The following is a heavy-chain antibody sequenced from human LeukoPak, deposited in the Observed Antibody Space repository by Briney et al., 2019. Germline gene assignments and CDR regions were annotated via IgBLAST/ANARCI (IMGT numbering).Heavy chain of an antibody. CDR1: GGSFSGYY. D-gene: IGHD3-10*01. V-gene: IGHV4-34*01. CDR2: INHSGST. Sequence: SETLSLTCAVYGGSFSGYYWSWIRQPPGKGLEWVGEINHSGSTNYNPSLKSRVTISVDTSKNQFSLKLSSVTAADTAVYYCARGGYYGSGNDFRFDPWGQGTLVTVSS. CDR3: ARGGYYGSGNDFRFDP. J-gene: IGHJ5*02.